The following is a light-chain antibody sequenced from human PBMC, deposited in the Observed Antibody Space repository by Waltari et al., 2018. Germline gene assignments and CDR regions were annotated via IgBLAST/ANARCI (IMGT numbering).Light chain of an antibody. CDR3: QQYGSSPRIT. J-gene: IGKJ4*01. CDR2: GAS. Sequence: ELVLTQSPGTLSLSPGERATLSCRASQSVSSSYLAWYQQKPGQAPRHLVYGASSRATGIPDRFSGSGSGTDFILTISRLEPEDFAVYYCQQYGSSPRITFGGGTKVEIK. V-gene: IGKV3-20*01. CDR1: QSVSSSY.